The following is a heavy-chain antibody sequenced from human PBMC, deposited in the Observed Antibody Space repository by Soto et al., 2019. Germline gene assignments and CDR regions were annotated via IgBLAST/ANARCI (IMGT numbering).Heavy chain of an antibody. J-gene: IGHJ6*03. CDR3: ARGRPRGGYLYYMDV. Sequence: QVQLQQWGAGLLKPSGTLSLTCAVYGGSFSGYYWSWIRQPPGKGLEWIGEINHSGSTNYNPSLKSRVTISVDTSKNQFSLKLSSVTAADTAVYYCARGRPRGGYLYYMDVWGKGTTVTVSS. D-gene: IGHD5-12*01. CDR2: INHSGST. CDR1: GGSFSGYY. V-gene: IGHV4-34*01.